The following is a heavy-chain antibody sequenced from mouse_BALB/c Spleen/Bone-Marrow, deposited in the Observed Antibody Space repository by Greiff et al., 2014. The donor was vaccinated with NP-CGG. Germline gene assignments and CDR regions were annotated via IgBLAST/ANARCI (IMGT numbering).Heavy chain of an antibody. J-gene: IGHJ3*01. CDR2: IYPYNGGT. V-gene: IGHV1S29*02. CDR3: ARGGDRYDDWFAY. D-gene: IGHD2-14*01. CDR1: GYKFTDYN. Sequence: GQLKESGPELVEPGASVKISCKASGYKFTDYNMPWGEQSHGKSLEWVGYIYPYNGGTGYNQKFKSKATLTVDNSSSTAYMELRSLTSEDSAVYYCARGGDRYDDWFAYWGQGTLVTVSA.